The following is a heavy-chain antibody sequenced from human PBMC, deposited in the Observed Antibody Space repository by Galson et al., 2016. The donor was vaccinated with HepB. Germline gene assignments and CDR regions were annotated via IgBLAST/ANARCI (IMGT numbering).Heavy chain of an antibody. J-gene: IGHJ5*02. D-gene: IGHD3-16*01. CDR3: ARGSTLRLGECPAGGCHSDL. CDR1: GGTFSNYA. CDR2: FIPIFGTP. V-gene: IGHV1-69*13. Sequence: SVKVSCKASGGTFSNYAISWVRQAPGQGLEWMGGFIPIFGTPNYAQKFQDRVTITADESSSTAYMELTSLTSEDAAIYYCARGSTLRLGECPAGGCHSDLWGQGTLVTVSS.